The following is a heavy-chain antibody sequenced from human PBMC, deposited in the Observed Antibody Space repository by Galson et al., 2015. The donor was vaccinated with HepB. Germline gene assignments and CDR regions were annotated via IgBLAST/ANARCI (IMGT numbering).Heavy chain of an antibody. CDR2: ISRGSSM. D-gene: IGHD2/OR15-2a*01. V-gene: IGHV3-48*03. J-gene: IGHJ5*02. CDR3: ARVDPAVPGFLYS. CDR1: GLTFSSYE. Sequence: SLRLSCAASGLTFSSYEFNWVRQGPGKGLEWVSYISRGSSMEYADSVKGRFTVSRDNARNSLFLQMNNMRVEDTAVYYCARVDPAVPGFLYSWGQGTLVTVSS.